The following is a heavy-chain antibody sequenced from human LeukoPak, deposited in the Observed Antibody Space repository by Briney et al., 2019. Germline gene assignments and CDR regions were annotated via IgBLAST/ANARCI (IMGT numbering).Heavy chain of an antibody. CDR1: GGSLSGYY. J-gene: IGHJ4*02. CDR3: ARGRYSGTLFDY. V-gene: IGHV4-34*01. Sequence: PSETLSLTCAVYGGSLSGYYWSWIRQPPGKGLEWTGEINHSGSTNYNPSLKSRVTISVDTSKNQFSLKLSSVTAADTAVYYCARGRYSGTLFDYWGQGTLVTVPS. CDR2: INHSGST. D-gene: IGHD1-26*01.